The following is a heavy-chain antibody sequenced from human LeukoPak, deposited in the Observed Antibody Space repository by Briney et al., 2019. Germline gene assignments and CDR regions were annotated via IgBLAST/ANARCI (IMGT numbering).Heavy chain of an antibody. CDR2: INPNSGGT. CDR3: ARQPKLTVVTRFDY. J-gene: IGHJ4*02. Sequence: GASVKVSCKASGGTFSSYAISWVRQAPGQGLEWMGWINPNSGGTNYAQKFQGRVTMTRDTSISTAYMELSRLRSDDTAVYYCARQPKLTVVTRFDYWGQGTLVTVSS. V-gene: IGHV1-2*02. D-gene: IGHD4-23*01. CDR1: GGTFSSYA.